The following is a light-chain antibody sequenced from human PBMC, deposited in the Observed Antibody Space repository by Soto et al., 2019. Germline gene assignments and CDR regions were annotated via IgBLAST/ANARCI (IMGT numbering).Light chain of an antibody. Sequence: EIVLTQSPATLSLSPGERATLSCRASQSVSSYSAWYQQKPGQAPRLLIYDASTRATGVPARFSGSGSGTDFTLTISSLEPEDCAIYYCQQYNNWPLTFGGGTKVDI. J-gene: IGKJ4*01. CDR2: DAS. V-gene: IGKV3-11*01. CDR1: QSVSSY. CDR3: QQYNNWPLT.